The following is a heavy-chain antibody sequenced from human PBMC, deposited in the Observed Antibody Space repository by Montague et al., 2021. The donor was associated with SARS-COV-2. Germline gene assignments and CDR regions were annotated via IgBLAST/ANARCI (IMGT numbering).Heavy chain of an antibody. CDR3: ASPDPVDTVFDY. Sequence: SLRLSCAASGFTFSSYAMHWVRQAPGKGLEWVAVISYDGSNKYYXDSVKGRFTISRDNSKNTLYLQMNGLRAEDTAVYYCASPDPVDTVFDYWGQGTLVTVSS. D-gene: IGHD2-2*03. J-gene: IGHJ4*02. V-gene: IGHV3-30-3*01. CDR1: GFTFSSYA. CDR2: ISYDGSNK.